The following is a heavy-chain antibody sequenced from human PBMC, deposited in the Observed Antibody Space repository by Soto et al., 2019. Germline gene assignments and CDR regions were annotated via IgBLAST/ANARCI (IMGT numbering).Heavy chain of an antibody. J-gene: IGHJ4*02. CDR3: ARGDSSGYYYWGLDY. V-gene: IGHV3-23*01. Sequence: EVQLLESGGGLVQPGGSLRLSCAASGFTFSNYAMHWVRQAPGKGLEWVSGIGVSGTGTYYADSVKGRFTISRDNSKNTVYLQMNSLRVDDTAVYYCARGDSSGYYYWGLDYWGQGTLVTVSS. CDR1: GFTFSNYA. CDR2: IGVSGTGT. D-gene: IGHD3-22*01.